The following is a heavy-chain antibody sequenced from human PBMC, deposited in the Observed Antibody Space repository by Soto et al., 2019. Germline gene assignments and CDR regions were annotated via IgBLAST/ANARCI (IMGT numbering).Heavy chain of an antibody. CDR2: IYWDDDK. V-gene: IGHV2-5*02. CDR3: AHRPSLAAASAGWFDP. D-gene: IGHD6-13*01. CDR1: GFSLSTSGVG. J-gene: IGHJ5*02. Sequence: QITLKESGPPLVKPTQTLTLTCTFSGFSLSTSGVGVGWIRQPPGKALEWLALIYWDDDKRYSPSLKSRLTITKDTSKNQVVLTMTNMDPVDTATYYCAHRPSLAAASAGWFDPCGQGTLVTVSS.